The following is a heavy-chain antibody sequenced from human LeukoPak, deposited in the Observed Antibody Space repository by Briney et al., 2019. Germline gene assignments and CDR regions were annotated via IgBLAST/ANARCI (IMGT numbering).Heavy chain of an antibody. CDR3: AKSVRLVVVPAATHIRPFDY. CDR1: GFTFSSYA. Sequence: GGSLRLSCAASGFTFSSYAMSWVRQAPGKGLEWVSAISGSGGSTYYADSVKGRFTISRDNSKNTLYLQMNSLRAEDTAVYYCAKSVRLVVVPAATHIRPFDYWGQGTLVTVSS. J-gene: IGHJ4*02. V-gene: IGHV3-23*01. D-gene: IGHD2-2*01. CDR2: ISGSGGST.